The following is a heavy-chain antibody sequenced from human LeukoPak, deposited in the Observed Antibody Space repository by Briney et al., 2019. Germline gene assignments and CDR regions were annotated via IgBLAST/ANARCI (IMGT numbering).Heavy chain of an antibody. D-gene: IGHD6-13*01. CDR1: GYTFTSHG. CDR2: ISAYNGNT. Sequence: ASVKVSCKASGYTFTSHGISWVRQAPGQGVEWMGWISAYNGNTNYAQKLQGRVTMTTDTSTSTAYMELRSLRSDDTAVYYCVRSSSSWYNAFDIWGQGTMVTVSS. CDR3: VRSSSSWYNAFDI. J-gene: IGHJ3*02. V-gene: IGHV1-18*01.